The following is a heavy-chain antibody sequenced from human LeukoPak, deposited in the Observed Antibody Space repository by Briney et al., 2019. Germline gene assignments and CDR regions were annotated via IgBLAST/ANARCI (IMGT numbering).Heavy chain of an antibody. V-gene: IGHV4-30-2*01. J-gene: IGHJ4*02. CDR3: ARSPRPYGYFDY. CDR2: IYHSGST. CDR1: GGSISSGGYY. D-gene: IGHD3-10*01. Sequence: PSETLSLTCTVSGGSISSGGYYWSWIRQPPGKGLEWIGEIYHSGSTNYNQSLKSRVTISVDKSKNQFSLKLSSVTAADTAVYYCARSPRPYGYFDYWGQGTLVTVSS.